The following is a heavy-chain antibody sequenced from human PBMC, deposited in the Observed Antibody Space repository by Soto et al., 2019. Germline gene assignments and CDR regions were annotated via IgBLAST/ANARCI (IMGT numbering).Heavy chain of an antibody. CDR1: GYTFDSYG. CDR3: XXXXXXXXXGNLGY. V-gene: IGHV1-18*01. CDR2: ISTYTGNT. J-gene: IGHJ4*02. Sequence: QVQLVQSGAEMKRHGASVKVSCKASGYTFDSYGINWVRQAPGRGLEWVGWISTYTGNTHYAQNFQARVSMTTDKXXXXXXXXXXXXXXXXXXXXXXXXXXXXXXXGNLGYWGQGTLVTVSS.